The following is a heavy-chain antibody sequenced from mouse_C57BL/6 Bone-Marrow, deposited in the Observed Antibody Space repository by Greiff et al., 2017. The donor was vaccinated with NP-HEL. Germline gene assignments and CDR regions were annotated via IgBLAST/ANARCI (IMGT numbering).Heavy chain of an antibody. CDR2: FNPSTGGT. D-gene: IGHD2-1*01. Sequence: VQLQQSGPELVKPGASVKISCKASGYSFTGYYMHWVKHSSEKSLEWIGEFNPSTGGTSYNQKFKGKATLTVDKSSSTAYMQLKGLTSEAAAVYYCASYYGNYAAWFAYWGQGTLVTVSA. CDR1: GYSFTGYY. CDR3: ASYYGNYAAWFAY. J-gene: IGHJ3*01. V-gene: IGHV1-43*01.